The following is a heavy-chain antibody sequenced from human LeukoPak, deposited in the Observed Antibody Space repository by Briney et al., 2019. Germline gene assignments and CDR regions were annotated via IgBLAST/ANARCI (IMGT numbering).Heavy chain of an antibody. CDR3: ARDLGFGSSGYTMAYNWFDP. CDR2: INPNSGGT. Sequence: ASVKVSCKASGYTFTGYYMHWVRLAPGQGLEWMGWINPNSGGTNYAQKFQGRVTMTRDTSISTAYMELSRLRSDDTAVYYCARDLGFGSSGYTMAYNWFDPWGQGTLVTVSS. D-gene: IGHD6-19*01. J-gene: IGHJ5*02. V-gene: IGHV1-2*02. CDR1: GYTFTGYY.